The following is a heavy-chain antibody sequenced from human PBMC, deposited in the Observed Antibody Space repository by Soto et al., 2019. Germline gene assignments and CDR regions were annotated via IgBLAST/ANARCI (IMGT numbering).Heavy chain of an antibody. J-gene: IGHJ6*02. CDR3: ASSPAFSSSWYGIPPDPSHGMDV. V-gene: IGHV1-46*01. CDR2: INPSGGIT. Sequence: QMQLVQSGAEVKRPGASVRVSCKSSGYTFTSFYIHWVRQAPGQGLEWMGIINPSGGITNFAQRFQGRVTMTRDMSTKTHYMELSSLKSDDTAVYYCASSPAFSSSWYGIPPDPSHGMDVWGQGTTVTV. CDR1: GYTFTSFY. D-gene: IGHD6-13*01.